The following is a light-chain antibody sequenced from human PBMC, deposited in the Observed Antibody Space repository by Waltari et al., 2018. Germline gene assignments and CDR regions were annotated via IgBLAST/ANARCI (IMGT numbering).Light chain of an antibody. CDR2: GAS. CDR3: QHYVMTWA. CDR1: QSVGSNY. Sequence: EFVLIQSPGTLSLSTGDSATLSCRASQSVGSNYLPWYQQRPDQAPRLLIYGASSRATGIPDRFSGSGSRTDFTLSISRLEPEDFAVYYCQHYVMTWAFGQGTKVEIK. V-gene: IGKV3-20*01. J-gene: IGKJ1*01.